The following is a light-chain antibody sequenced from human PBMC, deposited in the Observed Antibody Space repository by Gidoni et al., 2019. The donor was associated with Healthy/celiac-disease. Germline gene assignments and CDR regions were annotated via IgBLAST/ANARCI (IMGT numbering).Light chain of an antibody. V-gene: IGKV3-11*01. Sequence: EIVLTQSPATLSLSPGERATLSCRASQSVSSYLAWYQQKPGQAPRRLIYDASNRATGIPARFSGSGSGTDFTLTISSLEPEDFAVYYCQQRSNWYTFXQXTKLEIK. CDR1: QSVSSY. J-gene: IGKJ2*01. CDR2: DAS. CDR3: QQRSNWYT.